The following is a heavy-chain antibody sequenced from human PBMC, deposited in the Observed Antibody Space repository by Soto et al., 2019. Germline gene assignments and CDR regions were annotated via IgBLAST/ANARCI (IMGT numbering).Heavy chain of an antibody. CDR2: ITSSGGGT. Sequence: EVQLLESGGGLVQPGGSLRLSCAVSGFTFSNYAMSWVRQAPGKGLEWVSAITSSGGGTYYSDSVKGRCTISRDNSKNTLYLEMNSLRAEETAVYYCAKTVTQQLVRDGYHIWGQGTLVTVSS. D-gene: IGHD6-13*01. CDR1: GFTFSNYA. CDR3: AKTVTQQLVRDGYHI. V-gene: IGHV3-23*01. J-gene: IGHJ3*02.